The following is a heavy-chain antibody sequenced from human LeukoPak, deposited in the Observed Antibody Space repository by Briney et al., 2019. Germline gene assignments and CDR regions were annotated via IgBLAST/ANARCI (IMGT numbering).Heavy chain of an antibody. Sequence: GGSLRLSCAASGFTVSSNYMSWVRQAPGKGLEWVSVIYSGGSTYYADSVKGRFTISRDNSKNTLYLQMNSLRAEDTAVYYCARWGSLGDSSGYYDYWGRGTLVTVSS. CDR2: IYSGGST. CDR3: ARWGSLGDSSGYYDY. CDR1: GFTVSSNY. D-gene: IGHD3-22*01. V-gene: IGHV3-66*02. J-gene: IGHJ4*02.